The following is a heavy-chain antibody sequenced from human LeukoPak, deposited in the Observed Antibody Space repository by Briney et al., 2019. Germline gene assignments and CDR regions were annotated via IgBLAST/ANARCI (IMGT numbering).Heavy chain of an antibody. CDR1: GYSFTSYW. CDR2: IYPGDSDT. Sequence: GESLKISCKGSGYSFTSYWIGWVRQMPGKGLEWMGIIYPGDSDTRYSPSFQGQVTISADKSISTACLQWSSLKASDTAMYYCARLALPINFGVVIYFDYWGQGTLVTVSS. D-gene: IGHD3-3*01. V-gene: IGHV5-51*01. J-gene: IGHJ4*02. CDR3: ARLALPINFGVVIYFDY.